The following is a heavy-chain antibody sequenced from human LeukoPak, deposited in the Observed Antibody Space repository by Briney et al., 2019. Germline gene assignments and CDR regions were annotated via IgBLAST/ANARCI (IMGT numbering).Heavy chain of an antibody. Sequence: GGSLRLSCAASGFTFSSYGMHWVRQAPGKGLEWVAVISYDGSNKYYADSVKGRFTISRDNSRNTLFLQMNSLRAEDTAVYYCATDRATQYFDYWGQGTLVSVSS. CDR3: ATDRATQYFDY. CDR2: ISYDGSNK. CDR1: GFTFSSYG. V-gene: IGHV3-30*03. D-gene: IGHD2-15*01. J-gene: IGHJ4*02.